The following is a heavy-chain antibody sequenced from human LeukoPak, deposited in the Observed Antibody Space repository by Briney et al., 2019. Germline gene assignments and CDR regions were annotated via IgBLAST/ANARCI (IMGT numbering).Heavy chain of an antibody. CDR1: GYTFTSYG. J-gene: IGHJ4*02. Sequence: GASVKVSCKASGYTFTSYGISWVRQAPGQGLEWMGWISAYNGNTNYAQKLQGRVTMTTDTSTSTAYMELRSLRSDDTAVYYCARRRDSSSWYPYDYWGQETLVTVSS. CDR3: ARRRDSSSWYPYDY. V-gene: IGHV1-18*01. CDR2: ISAYNGNT. D-gene: IGHD6-13*01.